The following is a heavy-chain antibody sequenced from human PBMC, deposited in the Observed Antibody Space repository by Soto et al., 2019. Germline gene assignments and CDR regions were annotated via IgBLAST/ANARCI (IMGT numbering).Heavy chain of an antibody. J-gene: IGHJ4*02. CDR3: GRAGSRAERWGYFDF. Sequence: GGSLRLSCVVSGFTFSDHYMDWVRQAPGKGLEWVGRSRNKANSYTTEYAASVNGRFTISRDDSENVLYLQMNSLKSEDTAVYYCGRAGSRAERWGYFDFWGQGTLVTVSS. CDR2: SRNKANSYTT. D-gene: IGHD3-16*01. CDR1: GFTFSDHY. V-gene: IGHV3-72*01.